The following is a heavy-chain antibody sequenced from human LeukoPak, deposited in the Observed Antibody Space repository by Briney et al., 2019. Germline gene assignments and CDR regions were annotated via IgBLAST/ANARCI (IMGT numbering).Heavy chain of an antibody. Sequence: GGSLRHSCAASGFTFSNYWMSWVRQAPGKGLEWVANIKEDGSEKYYVDSVKGQFTISRDNAKNSLFLQMDSLRAEDTAVYYCARDLAGHYYGSGSSFDYWGQGTLVTVSS. CDR1: GFTFSNYW. CDR2: IKEDGSEK. D-gene: IGHD3-10*01. V-gene: IGHV3-7*01. CDR3: ARDLAGHYYGSGSSFDY. J-gene: IGHJ4*02.